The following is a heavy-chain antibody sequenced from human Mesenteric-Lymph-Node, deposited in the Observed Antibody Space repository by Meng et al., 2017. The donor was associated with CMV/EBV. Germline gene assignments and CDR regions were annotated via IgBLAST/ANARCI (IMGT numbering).Heavy chain of an antibody. CDR1: GLTFMKYW. Sequence: GFGLTFMKYWMSWVRQPPGRGLEWVANIKLDGSETYYVDSLKVRFTISRDNAKDSLYLQMNSLRAEDTAVYYCARVGIWSTYVLDFWGQGNLVTVSS. V-gene: IGHV3-7*04. J-gene: IGHJ4*02. CDR2: IKLDGSET. D-gene: IGHD3-3*01. CDR3: ARVGIWSTYVLDF.